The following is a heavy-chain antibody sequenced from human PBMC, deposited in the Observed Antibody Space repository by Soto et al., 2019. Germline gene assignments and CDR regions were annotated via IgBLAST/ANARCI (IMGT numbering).Heavy chain of an antibody. CDR2: ISGGGDAT. CDR3: ARKVSGSTGRPDLWYFDL. D-gene: IGHD3-10*01. J-gene: IGHJ2*01. V-gene: IGHV3-23*01. Sequence: EVQLLDSGGGLVQPGGSLRLSCAASGFTFSGYALPWVRQAPGKGLEWVSAISGGGDATFYADSVKGPFTISRDNSKNTLYLQLNTLRAADTAVYYCARKVSGSTGRPDLWYFDLWGRGTLVTVSS. CDR1: GFTFSGYA.